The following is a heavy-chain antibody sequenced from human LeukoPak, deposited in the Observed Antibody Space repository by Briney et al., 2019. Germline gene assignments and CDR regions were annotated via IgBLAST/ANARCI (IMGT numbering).Heavy chain of an antibody. J-gene: IGHJ3*02. CDR1: GGSISSSSYY. CDR3: ARVYSSSSSYYDSSGYAFDI. Sequence: SETLSLTCTVSGGSISSSSYYWGWIRQPPGKGLEWIGNIYYSGSTYYNPSLKSRVTISVDTSKNQFSLKLSSVTAADTALYYCARVYSSSSSYYDSSGYAFDIWGQGTMVTVSS. D-gene: IGHD3-22*01. CDR2: IYYSGST. V-gene: IGHV4-39*01.